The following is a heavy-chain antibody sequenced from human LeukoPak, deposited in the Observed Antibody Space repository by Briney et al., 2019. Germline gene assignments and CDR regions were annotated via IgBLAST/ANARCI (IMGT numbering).Heavy chain of an antibody. V-gene: IGHV3-23*01. D-gene: IGHD3-10*01. CDR2: ISGSGGST. J-gene: IGHJ6*02. CDR1: GFTFSSYA. CDR3: AKDKGDYGSESPYGMDV. Sequence: GGSLRLSCAASGFTFSSYAMSWVRQAPGKGLEWVSDISGSGGSTYYADSVKGRFTISRDNSKNTLYLQINSPRGEDTAVYYCAKDKGDYGSESPYGMDVWGQGTTVTVSS.